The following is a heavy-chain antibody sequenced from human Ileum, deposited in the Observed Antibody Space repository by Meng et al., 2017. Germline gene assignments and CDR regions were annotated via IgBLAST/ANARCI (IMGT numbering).Heavy chain of an antibody. CDR3: ARNGAYSADH. V-gene: IGHV4-4*02. Sequence: AQLQGSGPGLVEPSGTLSLTCAVSGASISSGYWWSWVRQPPGKGLEWIGEIHHGGDTNYNPSLKSRVTISVDKSNNQYSLRLTSVTAADTAMYYCARNGAYSADHWGQGTLVTVSS. CDR1: GASISSGYW. D-gene: IGHD2-15*01. J-gene: IGHJ4*02. CDR2: IHHGGDT.